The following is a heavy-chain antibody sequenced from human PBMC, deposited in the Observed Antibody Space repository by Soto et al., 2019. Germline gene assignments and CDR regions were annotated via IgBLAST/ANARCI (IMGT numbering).Heavy chain of an antibody. CDR1: GGSISSGGYY. V-gene: IGHV4-31*03. D-gene: IGHD1-26*01. CDR3: ARSSGSYYVSRSEYYFDY. CDR2: IYYSGST. J-gene: IGHJ4*02. Sequence: PSETLSLTCTVSGGSISSGGYYWSWIRQHPGKGLEWIGYIYYSGSTYYNPSLKSRVTISVDTSKNQFSLKLSSVTAADTAVHYCARSSGSYYVSRSEYYFDYWGQGTLVTVSS.